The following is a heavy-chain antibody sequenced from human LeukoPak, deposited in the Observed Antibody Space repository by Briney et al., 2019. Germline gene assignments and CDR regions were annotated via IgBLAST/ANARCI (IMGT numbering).Heavy chain of an antibody. CDR3: ARHYNSGTYPLDY. V-gene: IGHV4-59*08. Sequence: SETLSLTCTVSGGSISSYYWSWIRQPPGKGLEWIGYIYYSGSTNYNPSLKSRVTISVDTSKNQVSLKLRSATAADTAVYYCARHYNSGTYPLDYWGQGTLVTVSS. D-gene: IGHD3-10*01. CDR1: GGSISSYY. CDR2: IYYSGST. J-gene: IGHJ4*02.